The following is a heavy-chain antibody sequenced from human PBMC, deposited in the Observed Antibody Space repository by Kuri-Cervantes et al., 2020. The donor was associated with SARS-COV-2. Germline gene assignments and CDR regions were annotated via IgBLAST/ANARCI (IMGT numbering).Heavy chain of an antibody. Sequence: GGSLRLSCAASGFTFSDYYMSWIRQAPGKGLEWLSYISSSGTYTNYADSVKGRFTISRDNAKNSLYLQMNSLRAEDTAVYYCARTRGHYDFLSDYLYYFDYWGQGTLVTVSS. J-gene: IGHJ4*02. V-gene: IGHV3-11*03. CDR2: ISSSGTYT. CDR3: ARTRGHYDFLSDYLYYFDY. CDR1: GFTFSDYY. D-gene: IGHD3-3*01.